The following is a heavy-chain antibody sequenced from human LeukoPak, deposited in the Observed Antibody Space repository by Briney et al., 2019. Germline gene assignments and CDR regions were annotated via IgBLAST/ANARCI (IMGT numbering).Heavy chain of an antibody. V-gene: IGHV1-2*02. CDR2: INPNSDGT. D-gene: IGHD4-17*01. J-gene: IGHJ4*02. Sequence: ASVKVSCKASGHTFTGYYIHWVRQAPGQGLEWMGWINPNSDGTSYAQQFQGRVTMTRDTSISAAYMELSRLRSDDTAVYYCARGAYGDFGDYWGQGTLVTVSS. CDR1: GHTFTGYY. CDR3: ARGAYGDFGDY.